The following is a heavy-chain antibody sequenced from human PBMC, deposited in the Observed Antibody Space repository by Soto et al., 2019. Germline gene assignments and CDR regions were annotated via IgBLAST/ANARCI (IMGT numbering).Heavy chain of an antibody. J-gene: IGHJ3*02. CDR1: GYTFTGYY. Sequence: ASVNVSCKSSGYTFTGYYIHWVRQAPGQGLEWMGWINPNSGGTNYAQKFQGWVTMTRDTSISTAYMELSRLRSDDTAVYYCAKDYWQQLVQGHDAFDIWGQGTMVTVSS. V-gene: IGHV1-2*04. CDR3: AKDYWQQLVQGHDAFDI. D-gene: IGHD6-13*01. CDR2: INPNSGGT.